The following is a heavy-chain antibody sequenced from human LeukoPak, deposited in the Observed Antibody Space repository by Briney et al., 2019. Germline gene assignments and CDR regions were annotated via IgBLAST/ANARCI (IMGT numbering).Heavy chain of an antibody. CDR1: GFTFSSDA. Sequence: AGGSLRLSCAASGFTFSSDAMSWVRQAPGKGLEWVAVISYDGSNKYYADSVKGRFTISRDNSKNTLYLQMNSLRAEDTAVYYCAKDWTLLSHWGQGTLVTVSS. D-gene: IGHD3-10*01. J-gene: IGHJ4*02. V-gene: IGHV3-30*18. CDR2: ISYDGSNK. CDR3: AKDWTLLSH.